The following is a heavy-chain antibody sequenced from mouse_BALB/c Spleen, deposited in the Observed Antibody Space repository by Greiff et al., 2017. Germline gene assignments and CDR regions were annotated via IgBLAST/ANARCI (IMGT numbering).Heavy chain of an antibody. CDR2: IYPGDGDT. J-gene: IGHJ4*01. Sequence: VQLQQSGAELARPGASVKLSCKASGYTFTSYWMQWVKQRPGQGLEWIGAIYPGDGDTRYTQKFKGKATLTADKSSSTAYMQLSSLASEDSAVYYCARDVFAMDYWGQGTSVTVSS. CDR1: GYTFTSYW. CDR3: ARDVFAMDY. V-gene: IGHV1-87*01.